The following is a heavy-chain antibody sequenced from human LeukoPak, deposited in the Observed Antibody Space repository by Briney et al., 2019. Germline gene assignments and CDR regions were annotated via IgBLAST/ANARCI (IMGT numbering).Heavy chain of an antibody. J-gene: IGHJ4*02. V-gene: IGHV4-61*02. D-gene: IGHD1-26*01. Sequence: PSQTLSLTCTVSGGSISSGSYYWSWIRQPAGKGLEWIGRIYTSGSTNYNPSLKSRVTISVDTSKNQFSLKLSSVTAADTAVYYCARDDGAPGAFDYWGQGTLVTVSS. CDR2: IYTSGST. CDR3: ARDDGAPGAFDY. CDR1: GGSISSGSYY.